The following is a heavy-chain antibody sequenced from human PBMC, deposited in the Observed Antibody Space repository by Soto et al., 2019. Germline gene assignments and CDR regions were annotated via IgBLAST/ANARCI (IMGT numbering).Heavy chain of an antibody. J-gene: IGHJ5*02. CDR2: MNPDSGNT. CDR1: GYTFTSYD. CDR3: ARERSAAGTGWFVP. D-gene: IGHD6-13*01. V-gene: IGHV1-8*01. Sequence: QVQLVQSGAEVKKPGASVKVSCKASGYTFTSYDINWVRQATGQGLEWMGWMNPDSGNTGYAQKFQGRVTMTRNNSISTAYMDLSSLRSEDTAVYYCARERSAAGTGWFVPWGQGTLVTVSS.